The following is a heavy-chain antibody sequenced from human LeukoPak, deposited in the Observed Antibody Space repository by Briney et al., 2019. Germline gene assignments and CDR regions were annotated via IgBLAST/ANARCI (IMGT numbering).Heavy chain of an antibody. Sequence: GGSLTLSCAASGFTFSSYSMNWVRQAPGKGLEWVSSISSTSYIYYADSVKGRFTISRDNSRNSLYLQMNSLRAEDTAVYYCARVSGSRGCFDYWGQRTLVADSS. V-gene: IGHV3-21*06. D-gene: IGHD2-15*01. CDR3: ARVSGSRGCFDY. J-gene: IGHJ4*02. CDR2: ISSTSYI. CDR1: GFTFSSYS.